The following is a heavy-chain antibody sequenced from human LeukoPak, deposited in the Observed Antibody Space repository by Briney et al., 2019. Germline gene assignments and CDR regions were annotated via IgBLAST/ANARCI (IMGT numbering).Heavy chain of an antibody. CDR2: IYYSGST. D-gene: IGHD3-9*01. V-gene: IGHV4-59*01. J-gene: IGHJ5*02. Sequence: PSETLSLTCTVSGGSISSYYWSWIRQPPGKGLEWIGYIYYSGSTNYNPSLKSRVTISVDTSKNQFSLKLSSVTAADTAVYYCARGVHYDILTGPAWFDPWGQGTLVTVSS. CDR1: GGSISSYY. CDR3: ARGVHYDILTGPAWFDP.